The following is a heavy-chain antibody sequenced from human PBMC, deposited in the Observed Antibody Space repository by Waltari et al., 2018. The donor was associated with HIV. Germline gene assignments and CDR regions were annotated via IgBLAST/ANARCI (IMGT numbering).Heavy chain of an antibody. V-gene: IGHV3-30*03. J-gene: IGHJ4*02. CDR2: ISYDGNNR. CDR3: ARGMGYGGSAEGFDY. Sequence: QVQLVESGGGVVQPGTSLRLSCAASGFTFSDYGIHWVRQAPGKGLGWVAGISYDGNNRNHADSVKGRFSISRDNSKNTLYLQMNSLRVEDTAVYYCARGMGYGGSAEGFDYWGQGTLVTVSS. D-gene: IGHD5-18*01. CDR1: GFTFSDYG.